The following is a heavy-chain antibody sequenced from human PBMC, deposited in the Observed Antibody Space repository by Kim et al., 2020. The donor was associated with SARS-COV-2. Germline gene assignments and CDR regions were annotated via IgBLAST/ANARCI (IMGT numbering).Heavy chain of an antibody. D-gene: IGHD5-12*01. V-gene: IGHV1-69*01. Sequence: FQGRVTITADESTSTAYMELSSLRSEDTAVYYCARSLEISGYDYGYGMDVWGQGTTVTVSS. CDR3: ARSLEISGYDYGYGMDV. J-gene: IGHJ6*02.